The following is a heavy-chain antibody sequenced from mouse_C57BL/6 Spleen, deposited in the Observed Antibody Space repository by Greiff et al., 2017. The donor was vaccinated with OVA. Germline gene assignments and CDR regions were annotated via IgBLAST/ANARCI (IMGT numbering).Heavy chain of an antibody. J-gene: IGHJ3*01. CDR1: GYTFTSYW. CDR3: ARRVYYGSSYVFAY. D-gene: IGHD1-1*01. V-gene: IGHV1-64*01. CDR2: IHPNSGST. Sequence: QVQLQQPGAELVKPGASVKLSCKASGYTFTSYWMHWVKQRPGPGLEWIGMIHPNSGSTNYNEKFKSKATLTVDKSSSTAYMQLSSLTSEDSAVYYCARRVYYGSSYVFAYWGQGTLVTVSA.